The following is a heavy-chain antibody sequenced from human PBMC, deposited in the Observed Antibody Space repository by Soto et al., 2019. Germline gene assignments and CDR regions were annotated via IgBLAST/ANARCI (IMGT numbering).Heavy chain of an antibody. D-gene: IGHD3-22*01. J-gene: IGHJ5*02. CDR2: IYYSGST. Sequence: SETLSLTCTVSGGSISSYSWSWIRQPPGKGLEWIGYIYYSGSTNYNPSLKSRVTISVDTSKNQFSLKLSSVTAADTAVYYCARGRDPHAYYYDSSGYYAWFDPWGQGTLVTVSS. CDR1: GGSISSYS. CDR3: ARGRDPHAYYYDSSGYYAWFDP. V-gene: IGHV4-59*01.